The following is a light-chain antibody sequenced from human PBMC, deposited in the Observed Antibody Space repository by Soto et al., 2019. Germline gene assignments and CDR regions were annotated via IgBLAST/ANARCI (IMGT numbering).Light chain of an antibody. CDR1: QSISTY. J-gene: IGKJ4*01. V-gene: IGKV3-11*01. CDR2: DAS. CDR3: QQRSTWPLT. Sequence: EIALTQSPATLSLSPRERATLSCRASQSISTYSAWYQQKPGQAPRLLMYDASSRATGIPARFSGSGSGTDFTLAISSLEPEDFAVYYCQQRSTWPLTFGGGTKVEIK.